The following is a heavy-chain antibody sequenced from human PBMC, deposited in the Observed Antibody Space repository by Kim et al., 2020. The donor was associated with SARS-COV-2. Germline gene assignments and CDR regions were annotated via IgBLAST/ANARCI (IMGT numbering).Heavy chain of an antibody. CDR3: AREVVPAAMWDY. D-gene: IGHD2-2*01. J-gene: IGHJ4*02. V-gene: IGHV1-69*01. Sequence: NYAQKFPGRVQITAKESTSTAYMELSSLRSEDTAVYYCAREVVPAAMWDYWGQGTLVTVSS.